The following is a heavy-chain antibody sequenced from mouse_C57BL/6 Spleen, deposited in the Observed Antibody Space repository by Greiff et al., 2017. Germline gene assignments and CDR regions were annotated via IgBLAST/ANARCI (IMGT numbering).Heavy chain of an antibody. V-gene: IGHV14-4*01. CDR1: GFNIKDDY. CDR3: THDGYTWFAY. D-gene: IGHD2-3*01. Sequence: VQLKQSGAELVRPGASVKLSCTASGFNIKDDYMHWVKQRPEQGLEWIGWIDPENGDTEYASKFQGKATITADTSSNTAYLQLSSLTSEDTAVYYCTHDGYTWFAYWGQGTLVTVSA. CDR2: IDPENGDT. J-gene: IGHJ3*01.